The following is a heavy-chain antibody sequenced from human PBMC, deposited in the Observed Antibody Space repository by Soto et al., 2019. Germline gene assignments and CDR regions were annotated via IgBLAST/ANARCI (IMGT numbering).Heavy chain of an antibody. CDR3: AKMQGPPH. CDR1: GFTFSSYA. J-gene: IGHJ4*02. Sequence: EVQLLDSGAGLVQPGGSLRLSCAASGFTFSSYAMSWVRQAPGKGLEWVSAISGIVDRTYYADSVKGRFTISRDNSRNTLYMQMNSLRCDATSVYFCAKMQGPPHWGQGTLVTVSS. V-gene: IGHV3-23*01. CDR2: ISGIVDRT.